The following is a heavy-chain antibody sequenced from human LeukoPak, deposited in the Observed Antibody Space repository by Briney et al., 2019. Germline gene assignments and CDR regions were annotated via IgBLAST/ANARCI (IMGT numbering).Heavy chain of an antibody. J-gene: IGHJ4*02. D-gene: IGHD3-3*01. CDR3: ARAIWSGYYYFDY. Sequence: GGSLRLSCAASGFTFSSYVMSWVRQAPGKGLEWVSVIYSGGITYYADSVKGRFTISRDNSKNTLYLQMNSLRAEDTAVYYCARAIWSGYYYFDYWGQGTLVTVSS. CDR1: GFTFSSYV. V-gene: IGHV3-66*01. CDR2: IYSGGIT.